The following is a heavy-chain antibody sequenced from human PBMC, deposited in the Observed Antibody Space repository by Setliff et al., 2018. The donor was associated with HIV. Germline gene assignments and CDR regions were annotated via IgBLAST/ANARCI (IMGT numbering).Heavy chain of an antibody. CDR2: ISSSSSYI. CDR1: GFTFSSYW. CDR3: ARPRTGYYYMDV. J-gene: IGHJ6*03. V-gene: IGHV3-21*01. D-gene: IGHD3-9*01. Sequence: GGSLRLSCAASGFTFSSYWMSWVRQAPGKGLEWVSSISSSSSYIYYADSVKGRFTISRDNAQNSLYLQMNSLRAEDTAVYYCARPRTGYYYMDVWGKGTTVTVSS.